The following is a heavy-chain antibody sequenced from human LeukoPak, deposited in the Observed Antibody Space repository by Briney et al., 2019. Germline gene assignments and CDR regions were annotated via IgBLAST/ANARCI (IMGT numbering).Heavy chain of an antibody. Sequence: GGSLRLSCAASGFTFSSYSMNWVLQAPGKGLEWVSSISSSSSYIYYADSVKGRFTISRDSAKNSLYLQMNSLRAEGTAVYYCARAGYSGYGDYWGQGTLVTVSS. D-gene: IGHD5-12*01. CDR1: GFTFSSYS. CDR2: ISSSSSYI. J-gene: IGHJ4*02. V-gene: IGHV3-21*01. CDR3: ARAGYSGYGDY.